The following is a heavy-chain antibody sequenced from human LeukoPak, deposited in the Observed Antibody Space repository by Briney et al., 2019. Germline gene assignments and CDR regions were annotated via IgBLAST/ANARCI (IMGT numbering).Heavy chain of an antibody. Sequence: SETLSLTCTVSGGSISSSSYYWGWIRQPPGKGLEWIGSIYYSGSTYYNPSLKSRVTISVDTSKNQFSLKLTSLTAADTAVYYCARVQLPDVSGAFDMWGQGTMVTVSS. J-gene: IGHJ3*02. V-gene: IGHV4-39*07. D-gene: IGHD1-7*01. CDR3: ARVQLPDVSGAFDM. CDR2: IYYSGST. CDR1: GGSISSSSYY.